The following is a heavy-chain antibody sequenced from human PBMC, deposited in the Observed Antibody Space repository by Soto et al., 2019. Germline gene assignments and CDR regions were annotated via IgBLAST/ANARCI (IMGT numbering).Heavy chain of an antibody. D-gene: IGHD4-17*01. CDR2: INHSGST. CDR3: ARGATVTTTSAVDY. V-gene: IGHV4-34*01. Sequence: SETLSLTCAVYGGSFSGYYWSWIRQPPGKGLEWIGEINHSGSTNYNPSLKSRVTISVDTSQNQFSLKLSSVTAADTAVYYCARGATVTTTSAVDYWGQGTLVTVS. CDR1: GGSFSGYY. J-gene: IGHJ4*02.